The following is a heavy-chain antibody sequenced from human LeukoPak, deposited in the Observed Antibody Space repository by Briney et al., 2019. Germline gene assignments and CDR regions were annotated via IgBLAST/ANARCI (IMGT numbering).Heavy chain of an antibody. CDR2: ISRSGNTI. CDR3: ARAPYYLDV. V-gene: IGHV3-48*03. CDR1: GFTFSSYE. Sequence: GGSLRLSCAASGFTFSSYEMNWVRQAPGKRPEWVSYISRSGNTIFYADSVKGRFTISRENAKNSLYLQINSLRAEDTAVYYCARAPYYLDVWAKGTTVTVSS. J-gene: IGHJ6*03.